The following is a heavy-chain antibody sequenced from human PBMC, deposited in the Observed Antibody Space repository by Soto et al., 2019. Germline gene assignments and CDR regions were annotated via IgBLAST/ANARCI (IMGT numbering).Heavy chain of an antibody. CDR3: AKYYYDSSGYYSDYYYGMDV. V-gene: IGHV1-69*13. CDR1: GGTFSSYA. D-gene: IGHD3-22*01. Sequence: GASVKVSCKASGGTFSSYAISWVRQAPGQGLEWMGGIIPIFGTANYAQKFQCRVTITADETTSPAYTEPSSLRSEDTAVYYCAKYYYDSSGYYSDYYYGMDVWGQGTTVTVSS. J-gene: IGHJ6*02. CDR2: IIPIFGTA.